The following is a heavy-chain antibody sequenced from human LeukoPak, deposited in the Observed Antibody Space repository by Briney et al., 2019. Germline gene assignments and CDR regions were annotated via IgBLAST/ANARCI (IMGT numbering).Heavy chain of an antibody. CDR3: AIMGGSTTRAVDY. CDR2: IVPMFGIP. CDR1: GGTFNYYT. J-gene: IGHJ4*02. Sequence: SVKVSCKASGGTFNYYTINWVLQAPGQGLEWMGRIVPMFGIPDYAQKFQGRVTLTADKSTSTAYMELSSLRSEDTAMYYCAIMGGSTTRAVDYWAQGTLVTVSS. V-gene: IGHV1-69*02. D-gene: IGHD2-8*01.